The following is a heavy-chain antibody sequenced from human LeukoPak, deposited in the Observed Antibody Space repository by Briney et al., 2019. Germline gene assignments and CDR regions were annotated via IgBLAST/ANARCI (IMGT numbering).Heavy chain of an antibody. CDR3: ARDVGPVGQYYFDY. CDR2: IWYDGSKT. Sequence: PGGSLRLSCAASGFTFSSYGMHWVRQAPGKGLEWVAAIWYDGSKTYYADSVKGRFTISRDDSKNTLYLQMTSLRAEETAVYYCARDVGPVGQYYFDYWGQGTLVTVSS. CDR1: GFTFSSYG. D-gene: IGHD3/OR15-3a*01. V-gene: IGHV3-33*01. J-gene: IGHJ4*02.